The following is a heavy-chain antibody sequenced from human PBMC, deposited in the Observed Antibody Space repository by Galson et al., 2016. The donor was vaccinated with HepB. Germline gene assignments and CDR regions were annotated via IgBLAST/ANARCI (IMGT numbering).Heavy chain of an antibody. D-gene: IGHD3-10*01. CDR2: ISSNGATI. J-gene: IGHJ6*02. CDR1: GFTFSSYT. Sequence: SLRLSCAASGFTFSSYTMNWVRQAPGKGLEWVSYISSNGATISYADSVKGRFTLTRDNAKNSLYLQMNSLRDEDTAVYFCARVLFGSGSYWCLDVWGQGTTVTVSS. V-gene: IGHV3-48*02. CDR3: ARVLFGSGSYWCLDV.